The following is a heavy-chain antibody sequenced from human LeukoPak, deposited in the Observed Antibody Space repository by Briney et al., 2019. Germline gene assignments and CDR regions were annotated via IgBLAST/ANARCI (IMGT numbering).Heavy chain of an antibody. CDR1: GFTFSTYG. CDR2: IRSDGNNK. V-gene: IGHV3-30*02. Sequence: GGSLRLSCAASGFTFSTYGMHWVRQAPGEGLEWVAFIRSDGNNKYYADSVKGRFTISRDNSKNTVFLQMNSLRAGDTAVYYCAKDALVAAGRFDSWGQGTLVTVSS. CDR3: AKDALVAAGRFDS. J-gene: IGHJ4*02. D-gene: IGHD2-15*01.